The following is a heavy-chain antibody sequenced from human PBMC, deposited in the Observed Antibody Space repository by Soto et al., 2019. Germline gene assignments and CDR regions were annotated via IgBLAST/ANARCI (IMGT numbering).Heavy chain of an antibody. Sequence: QVKLVQSRAEVKKPGSSVRVSCKASEGTFNSYVVSWVRQAPGQGLQWMGGIIPLFGTTNYAHQLEGRVTITPGTSTTKAYMELSGLRPGDTAVYYCARGDTIFESSERYYHYGLDVWGQGTTVIVSS. D-gene: IGHD3-3*01. J-gene: IGHJ6*02. CDR3: ARGDTIFESSERYYHYGLDV. V-gene: IGHV1-69*06. CDR2: IIPLFGTT. CDR1: EGTFNSYV.